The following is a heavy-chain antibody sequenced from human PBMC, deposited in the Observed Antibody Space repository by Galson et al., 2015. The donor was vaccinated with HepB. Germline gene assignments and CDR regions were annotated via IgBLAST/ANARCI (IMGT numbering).Heavy chain of an antibody. V-gene: IGHV4/OR15-8*02. J-gene: IGHJ4*02. Sequence: SETLSLTCVVSGGSIRTEDWWSWVRQSPGKRLEWIGQIYHSGDVNYNPSLKSRVIMSVDTSKNQFSLRLNSVTAADTAIYYCARDRIRDGASYYFDYWGQGTLVTVSS. D-gene: IGHD5-24*01. CDR3: ARDRIRDGASYYFDY. CDR1: GGSIRTEDW. CDR2: IYHSGDV.